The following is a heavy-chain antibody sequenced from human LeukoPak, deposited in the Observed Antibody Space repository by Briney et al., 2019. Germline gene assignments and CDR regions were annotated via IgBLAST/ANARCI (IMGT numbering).Heavy chain of an antibody. J-gene: IGHJ3*02. V-gene: IGHV4-61*02. Sequence: SETLSLTCTVSGGSISSGSYYWSWIRQPAGKGLEWIGRIYTSGSTNYNPSLKSRVTISVDTSKNQFSLKLSSVTAADTAVYYCAREGAVAGLFDIWGQGTMVTVSS. CDR1: GGSISSGSYY. CDR3: AREGAVAGLFDI. CDR2: IYTSGST. D-gene: IGHD6-19*01.